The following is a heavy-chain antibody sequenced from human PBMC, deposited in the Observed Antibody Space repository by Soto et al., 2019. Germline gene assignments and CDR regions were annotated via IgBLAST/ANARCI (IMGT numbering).Heavy chain of an antibody. V-gene: IGHV1-69*02. CDR3: STTKN. CDR1: GGIFRSYN. D-gene: IGHD1-1*01. Sequence: QVQLVQSGAEVKKPGSSVKVSCKASGGIFRSYNISWVRQAPGQGLEWMGRIIPMLDIENYAQKFQGRVTLTADTSTSIAYMELSSLRSEDTAVYYCSTTKNWGQGTLVTVSS. J-gene: IGHJ4*02. CDR2: IIPMLDIE.